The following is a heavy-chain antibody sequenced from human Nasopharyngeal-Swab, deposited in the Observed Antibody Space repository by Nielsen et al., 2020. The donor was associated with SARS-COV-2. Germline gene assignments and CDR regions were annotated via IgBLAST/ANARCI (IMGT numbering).Heavy chain of an antibody. V-gene: IGHV3-23*01. CDR2: ISGSGGSK. Sequence: WIRQPPGKGLEWVSAISGSGGSKYYADSVKGRFTISRDNSKNTLYLQMNSLRAEDTAVYYCARGFGGSYWGYDYWGQGTLVTVSS. D-gene: IGHD1-26*01. CDR3: ARGFGGSYWGYDY. J-gene: IGHJ4*02.